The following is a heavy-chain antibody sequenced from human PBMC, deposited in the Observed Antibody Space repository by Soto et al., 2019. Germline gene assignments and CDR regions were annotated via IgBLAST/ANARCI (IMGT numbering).Heavy chain of an antibody. D-gene: IGHD1-26*01. CDR1: GFTDSSYW. CDR3: ATRRWELGVN. J-gene: IGHJ4*02. Sequence: EVQLVESGGGLVQPGGSLRLSCAASGFTDSSYWMHWVRQAPGKGLVWVSRINSDGSVTTYAESVKGRFTISRDNAKNTLYLQMNSLRVEDTAVYYCATRRWELGVNWGQGTLVAVSS. CDR2: INSDGSVT. V-gene: IGHV3-74*01.